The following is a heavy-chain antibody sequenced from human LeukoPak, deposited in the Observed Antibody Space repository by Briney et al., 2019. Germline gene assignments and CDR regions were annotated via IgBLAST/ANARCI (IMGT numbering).Heavy chain of an antibody. J-gene: IGHJ4*02. Sequence: GGSLRLACAASGLSVTYHYMSWVRQAPGRGLEWVSVLYSSEATYYADSVKGRFSISRDNSKNTVYLQMNSLTGEDTGVYYCARGSGQAPYYSDSGRYDYWGKGTLVTVSS. CDR2: LYSSEAT. CDR3: ARGSGQAPYYSDSGRYDY. CDR1: GLSVTYHY. D-gene: IGHD3-22*01. V-gene: IGHV3-66*02.